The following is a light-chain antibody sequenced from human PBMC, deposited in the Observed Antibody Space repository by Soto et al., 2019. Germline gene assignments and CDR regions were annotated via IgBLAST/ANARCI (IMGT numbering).Light chain of an antibody. CDR1: NIGRKS. CDR3: HVWDSSSEHV. J-gene: IGLJ1*01. Sequence: SYELTQPPSVSVAPGQTARITCGGNNIGRKSVHWYRQKPGQAPVLVVDDDSDRPSGIPERFSGSHSGNTATLTISRVEAGDEADYFCHVWDSSSEHVFGTGTKVTVL. CDR2: DDS. V-gene: IGLV3-21*02.